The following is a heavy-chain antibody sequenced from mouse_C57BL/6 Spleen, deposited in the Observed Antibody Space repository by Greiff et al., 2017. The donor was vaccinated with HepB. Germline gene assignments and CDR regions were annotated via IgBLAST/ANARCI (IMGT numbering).Heavy chain of an antibody. CDR3: ARYLIYEGLGY. CDR1: GYAFSCYW. CDR2: IYPGDGDT. J-gene: IGHJ2*01. D-gene: IGHD1-1*01. Sequence: VMLVESGAELVKPGASVKISCKASGYAFSCYWMNWVKQRPGKGLEWIGQIYPGDGDTNYNGKFKGKATLTADKSSSTAYMQLSSLTSEDSAVYFWARYLIYEGLGYWGQGTTLTVSS. V-gene: IGHV1-80*01.